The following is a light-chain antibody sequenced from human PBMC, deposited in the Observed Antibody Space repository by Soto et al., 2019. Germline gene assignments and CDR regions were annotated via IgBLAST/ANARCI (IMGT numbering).Light chain of an antibody. CDR2: AAS. V-gene: IGKV1-39*01. CDR3: QQSYSTIT. CDR1: QSISMY. Sequence: DIQVTQTTTSLSASQGDRVTITFRASQSISMYLNWYQQKPGKAPKLLIYAASSLQSGIPSRFSGSGSGTDFTLTISSLQPEDFATYYCQQSYSTITFAQGTRLEI. J-gene: IGKJ5*01.